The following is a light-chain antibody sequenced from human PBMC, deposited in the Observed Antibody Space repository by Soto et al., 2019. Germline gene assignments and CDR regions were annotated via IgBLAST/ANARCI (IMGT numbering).Light chain of an antibody. CDR2: EVT. CDR1: SSDVGDYNR. CDR3: ISFTPSTTTHWV. J-gene: IGLJ3*02. V-gene: IGLV2-14*01. Sequence: QSVLTQPPSVSGSPGQSITISCTGTSSDVGDYNRVSWHQHHPGKAPKLMIFEVTNRPSGISDRFSGFKSGSTASLTISELQPDDEADYYCISFTPSTTTHWVFGGGTK.